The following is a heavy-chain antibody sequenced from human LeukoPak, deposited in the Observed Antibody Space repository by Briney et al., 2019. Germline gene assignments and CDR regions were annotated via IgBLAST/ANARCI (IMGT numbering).Heavy chain of an antibody. D-gene: IGHD3-22*01. Sequence: PSETLSPTCAVSGYSISSDYYWGWIRQPPGKGLEWIGSIYYSGSTYYNPSLKSRVTISVDTSKNQFSLKLSSVTAADTAVYYCARLQFGAYYDSSGFDYWGQGTLVTVSS. CDR1: GYSISSDYY. CDR3: ARLQFGAYYDSSGFDY. CDR2: IYYSGST. J-gene: IGHJ4*02. V-gene: IGHV4-38-2*01.